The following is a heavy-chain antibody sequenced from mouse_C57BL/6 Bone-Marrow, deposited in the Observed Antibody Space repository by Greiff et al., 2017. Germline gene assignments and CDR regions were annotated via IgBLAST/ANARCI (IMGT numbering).Heavy chain of an antibody. CDR3: ARRDDYDAMDY. J-gene: IGHJ4*01. CDR1: GFTFSDYG. Sequence: EVKLVESGGGLVQPGGSLKLSCAASGFTFSDYGMAWVRQAPRKGPEWVAFISNLAYSIYYADTVTGRFTISRENAKNTLYLEMSSLRSEDTAMYYCARRDDYDAMDYWGQGTSVTVSS. V-gene: IGHV5-15*04. CDR2: ISNLAYSI.